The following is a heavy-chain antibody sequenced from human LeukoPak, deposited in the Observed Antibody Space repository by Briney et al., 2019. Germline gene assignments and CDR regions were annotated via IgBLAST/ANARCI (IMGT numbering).Heavy chain of an antibody. Sequence: SETLSLTCTVSGGSISSSSYYWGWIRQPPGKGLEWIGSIYYSGRTYYNPSLKSRVTISVGTSKNQFSLKLSSVTAADTAVYYCARLGAAAGEFDYWGQGTLVTVSS. CDR3: ARLGAAAGEFDY. V-gene: IGHV4-39*01. CDR2: IYYSGRT. D-gene: IGHD6-13*01. CDR1: GGSISSSSYY. J-gene: IGHJ4*02.